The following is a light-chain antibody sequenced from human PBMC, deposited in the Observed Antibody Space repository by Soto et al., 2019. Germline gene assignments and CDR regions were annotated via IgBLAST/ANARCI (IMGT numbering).Light chain of an antibody. CDR2: GAS. V-gene: IGKV3-20*01. CDR1: QSVSSNS. Sequence: EIVLTQSTGTLSLSPGERATLSCRASQSVSSNSLAWYQQRPGQAPRLLIYGASSRATGIPDRFSGSGSGTDFTLTISRLEPEDFAVYYCQQYGSSPRTFGQGTKVEIK. CDR3: QQYGSSPRT. J-gene: IGKJ1*01.